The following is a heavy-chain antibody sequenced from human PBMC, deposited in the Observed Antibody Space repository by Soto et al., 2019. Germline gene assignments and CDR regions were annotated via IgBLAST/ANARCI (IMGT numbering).Heavy chain of an antibody. Sequence: QVQLQESGPGLVKPSQTLSLTCTVSGDSISSGGYYWSWIRQHPGKGLEWIGYIYYSGSTYYNPSLKSRVTISVDTSKNQFSLKLSSVTAADTAVYYCARIGGVVAAKVDYWGQGTLVTVSS. D-gene: IGHD2-15*01. CDR3: ARIGGVVAAKVDY. V-gene: IGHV4-31*03. CDR1: GDSISSGGYY. J-gene: IGHJ4*02. CDR2: IYYSGST.